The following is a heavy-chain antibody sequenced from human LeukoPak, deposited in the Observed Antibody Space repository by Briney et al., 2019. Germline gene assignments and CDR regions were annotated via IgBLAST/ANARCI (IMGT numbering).Heavy chain of an antibody. D-gene: IGHD5-18*01. CDR1: GLTFTNYW. CDR3: ARDLGYNSAS. V-gene: IGHV3-74*01. J-gene: IGHJ5*02. Sequence: GGSLRLSCAASGLTFTNYWMHWVRQVPGKGLVWVSHINHDGSSTNYADSVKGRFTISRDNAKNTLYLQMNSLTAEDTAVYYCARDLGYNSASWGQGTLVTVSS. CDR2: INHDGSST.